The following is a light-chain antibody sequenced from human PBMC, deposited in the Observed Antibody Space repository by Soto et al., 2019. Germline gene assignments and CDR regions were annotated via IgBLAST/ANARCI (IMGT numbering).Light chain of an antibody. V-gene: IGKV1-17*01. CDR1: QGIRND. CDR2: AAS. Sequence: DIQMTQSPSSLSASVGDRVTITCRASQGIRNDLGWYQQKPGKAPKRLIYAASSLQSGVPSRFSGSGSGTDFTLTISSLEPEDFAVYYCQQRSNWPPLTFGGGTKVEIK. CDR3: QQRSNWPPLT. J-gene: IGKJ4*01.